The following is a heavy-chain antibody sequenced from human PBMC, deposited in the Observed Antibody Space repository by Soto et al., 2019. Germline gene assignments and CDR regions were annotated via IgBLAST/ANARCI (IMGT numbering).Heavy chain of an antibody. CDR2: IYSSGST. J-gene: IGHJ5*02. V-gene: IGHV4-4*07. D-gene: IGHD3-3*01. CDR3: ARGQRFSDWFDP. CDR1: GGAISTYY. Sequence: SETLSLTCTVSGGAISTYYWTWIRQTAGKGLEWIGRIYSSGSTKYNPALQSRVTMSLDTSNNQFSLRLTSVTAADTAVYYCARGQRFSDWFDPWGPGTGVTVS.